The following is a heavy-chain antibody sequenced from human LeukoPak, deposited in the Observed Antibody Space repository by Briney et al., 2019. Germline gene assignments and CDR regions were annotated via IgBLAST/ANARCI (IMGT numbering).Heavy chain of an antibody. CDR3: AKPTPRSRLVQLGGSCFDY. CDR1: GFTFSSYG. J-gene: IGHJ4*02. V-gene: IGHV3-30*18. Sequence: GRSLRLSCAASGFTFSSYGMHWVRQAPGKGLEWVAVISYDGSNKYYADSVKGRFTISRDNSKNTLYLQMNSLRAEDTAVYYCAKPTPRSRLVQLGGSCFDYWGQGTLVTVSS. D-gene: IGHD6-19*01. CDR2: ISYDGSNK.